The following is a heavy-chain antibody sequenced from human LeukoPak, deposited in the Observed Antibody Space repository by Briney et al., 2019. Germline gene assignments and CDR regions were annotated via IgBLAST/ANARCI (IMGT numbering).Heavy chain of an antibody. Sequence: APVKVSCKASGYTFTSYGISWVRQAPGQGLEWMGWISAYNGNTNYAQKLQDRVTMTTDTSTSTAYMELRSLRSDDTAVYYCARLIHRGYSSNWYVDYWGQGTLVTVSS. CDR3: ARLIHRGYSSNWYVDY. D-gene: IGHD6-13*01. J-gene: IGHJ4*02. CDR1: GYTFTSYG. V-gene: IGHV1-18*01. CDR2: ISAYNGNT.